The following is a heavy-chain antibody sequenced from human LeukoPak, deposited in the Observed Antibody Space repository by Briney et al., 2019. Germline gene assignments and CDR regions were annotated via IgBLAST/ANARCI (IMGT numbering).Heavy chain of an antibody. CDR1: GPTFSSYW. Sequence: GRSLRPPLAPAGPTFSSYWMQWVRQAPGKGLVWVSRITSAGSRTSYADSVKGRFTISRDNAKNTLYLQRNGLRAEDTAVYYCARPVAGIWGQGTMVTVSS. D-gene: IGHD6-19*01. CDR3: ARPVAGI. CDR2: ITSAGSRT. V-gene: IGHV3-74*01. J-gene: IGHJ4*02.